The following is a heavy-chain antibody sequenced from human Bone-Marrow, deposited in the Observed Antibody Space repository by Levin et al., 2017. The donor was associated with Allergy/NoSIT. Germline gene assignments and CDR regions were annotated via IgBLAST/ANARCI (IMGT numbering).Heavy chain of an antibody. CDR2: IWYDGSNK. CDR1: GFTFSSYG. CDR3: AREGYSSSWRDAFDI. J-gene: IGHJ3*02. Sequence: GESLKISCAASGFTFSSYGMHWVRQAPGKGLEWVAVIWYDGSNKYYADSVKGRFTISRDNSKNTLYLQMNSLRAEDTAVYYCAREGYSSSWRDAFDIWGQGTMVTVSS. V-gene: IGHV3-33*01. D-gene: IGHD6-13*01.